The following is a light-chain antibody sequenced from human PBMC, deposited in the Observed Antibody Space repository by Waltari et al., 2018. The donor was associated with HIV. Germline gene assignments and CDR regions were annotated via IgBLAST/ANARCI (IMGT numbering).Light chain of an antibody. V-gene: IGLV3-21*02. CDR1: DIGSES. Sequence: SYVVTQTPSVSVAPGQTARITCAGDDIGSESVHWYQQKPGQAPVLVVYDDRDRPSGIPERSTGSNSGNTATLAITRVEAGDEADYYCQVWESGGDIVFFGGGTKLTVL. J-gene: IGLJ2*01. CDR2: DDR. CDR3: QVWESGGDIVF.